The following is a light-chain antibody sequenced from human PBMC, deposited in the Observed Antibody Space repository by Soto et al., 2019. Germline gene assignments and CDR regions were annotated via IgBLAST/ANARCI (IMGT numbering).Light chain of an antibody. CDR1: QSISSW. Sequence: DIQMTQSPSTLSASVGDRVTITCRASQSISSWLAWYQQKPGRAPKLLIYKASSLETGVPPRFSGSGSGTEFTLIISSLQPDDFASYYCQQYGSSSPWTFGQVTKVDIK. CDR2: KAS. J-gene: IGKJ1*01. V-gene: IGKV1-5*03. CDR3: QQYGSSSPWT.